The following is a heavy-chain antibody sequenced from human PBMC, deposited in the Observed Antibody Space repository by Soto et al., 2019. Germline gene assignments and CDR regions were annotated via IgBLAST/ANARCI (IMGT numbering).Heavy chain of an antibody. CDR3: TKDQVEGYYDTGGSQGS. CDR2: ISGSGSGT. Sequence: GGSLRLSCAASGFTFSSYAMSWVRQAPGKGLDWVSTISGSGSGTYYADSVKGRFTISRDNSKNTLYLQMDRLRAEDTAVYFCTKDQVEGYYDTGGSQGSWGQGTLVTVSS. D-gene: IGHD3-22*01. CDR1: GFTFSSYA. V-gene: IGHV3-23*01. J-gene: IGHJ5*02.